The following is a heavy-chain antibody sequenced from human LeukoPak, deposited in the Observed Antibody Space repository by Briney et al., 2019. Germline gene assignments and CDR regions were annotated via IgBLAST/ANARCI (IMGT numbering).Heavy chain of an antibody. CDR3: ARETAMVRGVNAFYYHMDV. D-gene: IGHD3-10*01. V-gene: IGHV4-61*02. J-gene: IGHJ6*03. Sequence: PSETLSLTCTVSGGSISSDSYYWSWIRQPAGKGLEWIGRIYIRGSTIYNPSLKSRVTISLDTSKNQFSLKLTSVTAADTAVYYCARETAMVRGVNAFYYHMDVWGKGTTVTVSS. CDR2: IYIRGST. CDR1: GGSISSDSYY.